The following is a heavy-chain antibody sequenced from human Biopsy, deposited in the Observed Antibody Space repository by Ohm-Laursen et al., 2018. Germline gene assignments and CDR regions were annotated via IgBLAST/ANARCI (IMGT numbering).Heavy chain of an antibody. Sequence: GTLSLTCSVSGGDINNYYWSWIRQPAGKGLEWIGDVYYSGSTNRNPSLKSRVTILVDTSKNQFSLKLNSVTAADTAVYYCGRREVVITHDAFDTWGQGTMVTVSS. D-gene: IGHD3-22*01. CDR1: GGDINNYY. CDR2: VYYSGST. J-gene: IGHJ3*02. V-gene: IGHV4-59*08. CDR3: GRREVVITHDAFDT.